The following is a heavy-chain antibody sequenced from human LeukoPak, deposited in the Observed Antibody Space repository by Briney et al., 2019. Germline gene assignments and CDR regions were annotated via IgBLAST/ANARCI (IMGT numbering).Heavy chain of an antibody. J-gene: IGHJ4*02. D-gene: IGHD2-15*01. CDR1: GFIFSNYA. CDR3: VKDKYPVVVAATLDY. V-gene: IGHV3-64D*09. CDR2: ISSNGGNT. Sequence: PGGSLRLSCSASGFIFSNYAMHWVRQAPGKGLEYVSDISSNGGNTYYADSVKGRFTVSRDNSKNMLYLQMNSLRAEDTAVYYCVKDKYPVVVAATLDYWGQGILVTVSS.